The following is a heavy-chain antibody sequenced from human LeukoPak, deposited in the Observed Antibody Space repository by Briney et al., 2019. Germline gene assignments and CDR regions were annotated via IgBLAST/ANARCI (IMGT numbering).Heavy chain of an antibody. J-gene: IGHJ2*01. CDR2: IYYTGST. CDR3: ARGDRGYSYGSYWYFDV. Sequence: SETLSLTCTVSGGSISNYYWNWIRQPPGKGLEWIGYIYYTGSTNYNPSLKSRLTISVDTSKNQFSLKLNSVTAADTAVYYCARGDRGYSYGSYWYFDVWGRGTLVTVSS. CDR1: GGSISNYY. D-gene: IGHD5-18*01. V-gene: IGHV4-59*12.